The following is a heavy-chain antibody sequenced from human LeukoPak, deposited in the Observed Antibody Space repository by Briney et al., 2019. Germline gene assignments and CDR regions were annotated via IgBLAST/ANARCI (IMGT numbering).Heavy chain of an antibody. CDR1: GFSVSSNY. CDR2: IYNGGST. D-gene: IGHD6-19*01. CDR3: ARASRWLAFDD. V-gene: IGHV3-66*01. J-gene: IGHJ4*02. Sequence: PGESLQISCKTSGFSVSSNYMAWVRQAPGKGLEWVSVIYNGGSTKYGDSVQDRFTISRDKSNNTLHLQMNSLRAEDTALYYCARASRWLAFDDWGQGALVTVSA.